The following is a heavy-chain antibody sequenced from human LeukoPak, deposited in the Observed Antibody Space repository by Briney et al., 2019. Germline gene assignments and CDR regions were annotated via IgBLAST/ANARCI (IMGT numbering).Heavy chain of an antibody. V-gene: IGHV3-23*01. J-gene: IGHJ5*02. CDR2: ISGSGGNT. D-gene: IGHD3-10*01. CDR3: AIPQGSTGGSVKWFDP. CDR1: GFTFSSNA. Sequence: HSGGSLRLSCAASGFTFSSNAMNWVRQAPGKGLEWVAAISGSGGNTYYADSVKGRFTISRDNSKNTLYLQMNRTRGEDTAVYYWAIPQGSTGGSVKWFDPWGQGTLVTVSS.